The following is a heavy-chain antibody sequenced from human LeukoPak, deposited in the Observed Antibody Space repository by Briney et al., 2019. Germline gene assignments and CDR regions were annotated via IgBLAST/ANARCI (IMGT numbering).Heavy chain of an antibody. CDR1: RGSFCGYS. CDR3: ASGIPHYCSSTTCPNDY. Sequence: PSETLSLTCAVYRGSFCGYSWSWIRQPPGKGLEWIGEIHRSGSTNYHPSLKSRVTISVDTSKNQFSLKLSALTAADTAVCYCASGIPHYCSSTTCPNDYWGQGTLVTVSS. CDR2: IHRSGST. J-gene: IGHJ4*02. D-gene: IGHD2-2*01. V-gene: IGHV4-34*01.